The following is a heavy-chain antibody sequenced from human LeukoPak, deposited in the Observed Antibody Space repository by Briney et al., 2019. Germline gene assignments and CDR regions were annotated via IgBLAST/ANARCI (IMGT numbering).Heavy chain of an antibody. CDR3: ATLGYCSSTSCYGLRNAFDI. CDR1: GFIVSSNY. CDR2: IYSGGST. V-gene: IGHV3-53*01. J-gene: IGHJ3*02. D-gene: IGHD2-2*01. Sequence: PGGSLRLSCAASGFIVSSNYMSWVRQAPGKGLEWISVIYSGGSTYYADPVKGRFTISRDNSKYTLSLQMNSLRAEDTAVYYCATLGYCSSTSCYGLRNAFDIWGQGTMVTVSS.